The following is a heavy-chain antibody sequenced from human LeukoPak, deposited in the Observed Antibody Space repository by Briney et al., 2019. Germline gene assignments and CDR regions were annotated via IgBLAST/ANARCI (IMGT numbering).Heavy chain of an antibody. CDR1: GFTFSSYS. CDR3: ASPDGYTFSWYAMDV. CDR2: ISSSSSYI. J-gene: IGHJ6*04. V-gene: IGHV3-21*01. Sequence: GGSLRPSCAASGFTFSSYSMNWVRQAPGKGLEWVSSISSSSSYIYYADSVKGRFTISRDNAKNTLYLQMNSLRAEDTAVYYCASPDGYTFSWYAMDVWGKGTTVAVSS. D-gene: IGHD2-2*02.